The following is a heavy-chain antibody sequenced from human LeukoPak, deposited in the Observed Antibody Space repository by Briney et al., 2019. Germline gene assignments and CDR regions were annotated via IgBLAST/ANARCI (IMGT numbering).Heavy chain of an antibody. V-gene: IGHV3-7*01. Sequence: GRSLRLSCAASGFTFSSYAMHWVRQAPGKGLEWVANIKQDGSEKYYVDSVKGRFTISRDNAKNSLYLQMNSLRAEDTAVYYCARGGQLVPDAFDIWGQGTMVTVSS. CDR3: ARGGQLVPDAFDI. D-gene: IGHD6-13*01. CDR2: IKQDGSEK. CDR1: GFTFSSYA. J-gene: IGHJ3*02.